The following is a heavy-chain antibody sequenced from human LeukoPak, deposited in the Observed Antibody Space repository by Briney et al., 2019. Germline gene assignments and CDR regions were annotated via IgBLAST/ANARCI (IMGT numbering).Heavy chain of an antibody. Sequence: GGSLRLSCAASGFTFSSYAMHWVRQAPGKGLEYVSAIRSNGGSTYYANSVKGRFTISRDNSKNTLYLQMGSLRAEDTAVYYCAKDMGYCSSATCYGLDYWGQGTLVTVSS. CDR2: IRSNGGST. V-gene: IGHV3-64*01. J-gene: IGHJ4*02. CDR1: GFTFSSYA. D-gene: IGHD2-2*01. CDR3: AKDMGYCSSATCYGLDY.